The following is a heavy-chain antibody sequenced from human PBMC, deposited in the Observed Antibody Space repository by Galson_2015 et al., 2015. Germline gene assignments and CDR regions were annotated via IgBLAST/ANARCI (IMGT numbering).Heavy chain of an antibody. J-gene: IGHJ4*02. D-gene: IGHD7-27*01. V-gene: IGHV6-1*01. CDR1: GDSVSSNIVG. CDR2: TYYRSSWNS. CDR3: ARVAHLGRGLHS. Sequence: CAISGDSVSSNIVGWNWIRQSPSRGLEWLGRTYYRSSWNSEYAESVKRRLAINADTSRNQISLQLTSVTPEDTAVYYCARVAHLGRGLHSWGQGTQVTVSS.